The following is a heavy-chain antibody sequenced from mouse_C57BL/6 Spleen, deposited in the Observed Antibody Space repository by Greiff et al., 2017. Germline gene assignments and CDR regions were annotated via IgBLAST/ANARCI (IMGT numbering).Heavy chain of an antibody. V-gene: IGHV3-1*01. J-gene: IGHJ3*01. CDR2: ISYSGST. CDR3: ARSYDYDEAWFAY. D-gene: IGHD2-4*01. CDR1: GYSITSGYD. Sequence: EVQLQQSGPGMVKPSQSLSLTCTVTGYSITSGYDWHWIRHFPGNKLEWMGYISYSGSTNYNPSLKSRISITHDTSKNHFFLKLNSVTTEATATYYCARSYDYDEAWFAYWGQGTLVTVSA.